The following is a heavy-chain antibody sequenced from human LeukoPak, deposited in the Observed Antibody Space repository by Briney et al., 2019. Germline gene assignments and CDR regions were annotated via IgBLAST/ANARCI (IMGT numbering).Heavy chain of an antibody. Sequence: SETLSLSCAVYGGSFSEYYWSWVRQPPGKGLEWIGEISPSGLTNHNPSLKSRVTISTDTSKNQFSLKLSSVTAADTAVYYCVGDHYLALKYWGHGLLVTVSS. CDR1: GGSFSEYY. J-gene: IGHJ4*01. CDR2: ISPSGLT. D-gene: IGHD1-14*01. CDR3: VGDHYLALKY. V-gene: IGHV4-34*01.